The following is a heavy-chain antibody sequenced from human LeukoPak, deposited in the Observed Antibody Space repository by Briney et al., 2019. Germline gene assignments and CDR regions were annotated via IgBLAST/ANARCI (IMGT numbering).Heavy chain of an antibody. CDR1: GVTVSSNY. D-gene: IGHD2-21*02. Sequence: PGGSLRLSCAVSGVTVSSNYMSWVRQAPGRGLEWVSVIYSAGSTYYADSVKGRFTISRDNAKNSLYLQMNSLRAEDTAVYYCASWGDTTAEYFQRWGQGTLVTVSS. CDR3: ASWGDTTAEYFQR. V-gene: IGHV3-66*01. J-gene: IGHJ1*01. CDR2: IYSAGST.